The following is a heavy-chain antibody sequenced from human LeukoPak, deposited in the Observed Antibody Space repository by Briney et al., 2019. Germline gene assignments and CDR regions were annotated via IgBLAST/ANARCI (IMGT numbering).Heavy chain of an antibody. V-gene: IGHV1-69*05. D-gene: IGHD3-22*01. CDR1: GGTFSSYA. CDR2: IIPIFGTA. CDR3: ARVNYYDSSGYPWTYAFDI. J-gene: IGHJ3*02. Sequence: SVKVSCKASGGTFSSYAISWVRQAPGQGLEWMGGIIPIFGTANYAQKFQGRVTITTDESTNTAYMELRSLRSDDTAVYYCARVNYYDSSGYPWTYAFDIWGQGTMVTVSS.